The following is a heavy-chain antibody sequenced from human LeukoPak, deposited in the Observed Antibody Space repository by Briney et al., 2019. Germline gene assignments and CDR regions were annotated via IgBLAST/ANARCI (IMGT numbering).Heavy chain of an antibody. D-gene: IGHD1-1*01. Sequence: PGGSLRLSCEASGLTFSSYDMNWVRQAPGKGLEWVSYISSSGNLIHYADSVKGRFTFSRDNARNSLYLQMNSLRADDTAIHYCAREGGWNDFDYWGQGTLVTVSS. CDR1: GLTFSSYD. CDR2: ISSSGNLI. V-gene: IGHV3-48*03. J-gene: IGHJ4*02. CDR3: AREGGWNDFDY.